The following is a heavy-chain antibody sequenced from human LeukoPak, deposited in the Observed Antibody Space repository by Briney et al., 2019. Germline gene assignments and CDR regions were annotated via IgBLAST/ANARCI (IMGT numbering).Heavy chain of an antibody. CDR1: GFTSSSYS. V-gene: IGHV3-21*01. CDR2: ISSSSSYI. Sequence: PGGSLRLSCAASGFTSSSYSMTWVRQAPGKGLEWVSSISSSSSYIYYADSVKGRFTISRDNAKNSLYLQMNSLRAEDTAVYYCARALVPAARFDYWGQGTLVTVSS. J-gene: IGHJ4*02. D-gene: IGHD2-2*01. CDR3: ARALVPAARFDY.